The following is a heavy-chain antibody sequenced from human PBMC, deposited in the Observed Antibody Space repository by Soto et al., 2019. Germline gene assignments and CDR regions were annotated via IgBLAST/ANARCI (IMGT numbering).Heavy chain of an antibody. D-gene: IGHD3-3*01. CDR2: ISSSSSYI. CDR3: ARQDFWSGPEWYFDL. V-gene: IGHV3-21*01. Sequence: EVQLVESGGGLVKPGGSLRLSCAASGFTFSSYSMNWVRQAPGKGLEWVSSISSSSSYIYYADSVKGRFTISRDNAKNSLYLKMNSLRAEDTAVYYCARQDFWSGPEWYFDLWGRGTLVTVSS. J-gene: IGHJ2*01. CDR1: GFTFSSYS.